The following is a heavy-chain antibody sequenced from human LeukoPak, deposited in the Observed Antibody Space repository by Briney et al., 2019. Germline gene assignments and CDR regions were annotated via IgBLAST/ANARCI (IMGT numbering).Heavy chain of an antibody. CDR1: GGSFGDFA. J-gene: IGHJ5*02. D-gene: IGHD1-14*01. CDR2: SVPMSDTK. Sequence: SVKVSCKASGGSFGDFAIIWVRQAPGHGLEWMGRSVPMSDTKDYAQKFQGRVTFTTDESTTTAHMELSNLSPEDTAVYYCAATSIIFNWFDPWGQGTLITVSS. V-gene: IGHV1-69*05. CDR3: AATSIIFNWFDP.